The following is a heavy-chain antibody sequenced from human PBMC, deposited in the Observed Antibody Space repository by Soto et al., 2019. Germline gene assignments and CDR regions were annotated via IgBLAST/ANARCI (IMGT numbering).Heavy chain of an antibody. V-gene: IGHV4-59*01. Sequence: SETLSLTCTVSGGSISSYYWSWIRQPPGKGLEWIGYIYYSGSTNYNPSLKSRVTISVDTSKNQFSLKLSSVTAADTAVYYCARGRVVVVAATDAFDIWGQGTMVTVSS. D-gene: IGHD2-15*01. J-gene: IGHJ3*02. CDR3: ARGRVVVVAATDAFDI. CDR1: GGSISSYY. CDR2: IYYSGST.